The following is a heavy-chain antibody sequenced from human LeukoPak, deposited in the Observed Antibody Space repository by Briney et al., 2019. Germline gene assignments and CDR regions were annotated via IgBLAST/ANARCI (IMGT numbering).Heavy chain of an antibody. V-gene: IGHV1-8*01. D-gene: IGHD5-18*01. J-gene: IGHJ6*02. CDR1: GYTFTSYD. CDR3: AKDTRGIQLWLLHYYGMDV. Sequence: ASVKVSCKASGYTFTSYDINWVRQATGQGLEWMGWMNPNSGNTGYAQKFQGRVTMTRNTSISTAYMELSSLRSEDTAVYYCAKDTRGIQLWLLHYYGMDVWGQGTTVTVSS. CDR2: MNPNSGNT.